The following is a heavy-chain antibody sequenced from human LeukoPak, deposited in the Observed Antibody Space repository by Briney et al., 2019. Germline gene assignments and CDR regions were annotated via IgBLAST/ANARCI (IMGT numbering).Heavy chain of an antibody. J-gene: IGHJ5*02. Sequence: SETLSLTCTVSGGSIRGYYWTWIRQPPGKGLGWIGYVSYTGSTNYNPSLKSRLSISLDTSKNQFSLKLNSVTAADTAVYYCARDERFCTGGSCYPGWFDPWGQGTLVTVSS. V-gene: IGHV4-59*01. D-gene: IGHD2-15*01. CDR3: ARDERFCTGGSCYPGWFDP. CDR2: VSYTGST. CDR1: GGSIRGYY.